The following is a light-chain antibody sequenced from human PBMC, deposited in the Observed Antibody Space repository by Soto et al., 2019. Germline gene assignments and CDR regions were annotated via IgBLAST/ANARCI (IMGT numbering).Light chain of an antibody. CDR3: MQALQNPIT. J-gene: IGKJ5*01. V-gene: IGKV2-28*01. CDR2: LAS. Sequence: EIVLTQSPLSLPVTPGEPASISCRSSQNLLHSNGYNYLDWYLXKQGQSPQLXIYLASNRASGVPDRFSGSGSGTDFTMKISRVEAEDVGVYYCMQALQNPITFGQGTRLEIK. CDR1: QNLLHSNGYNY.